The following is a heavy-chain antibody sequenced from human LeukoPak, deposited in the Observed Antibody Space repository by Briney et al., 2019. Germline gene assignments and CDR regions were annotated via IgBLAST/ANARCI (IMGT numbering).Heavy chain of an antibody. CDR2: INPNSGGT. Sequence: VASVKVSCKASGYTFTGYYMHWVRQAPGQGLEWMGWINPNSGGTNYAQKFQGRVTMTRDTSISTAYMELSRLRSDDTAVYYCARAASSSWFSDYWGQGTLVTVSS. V-gene: IGHV1-2*02. CDR3: ARAASSSWFSDY. J-gene: IGHJ4*02. D-gene: IGHD6-13*01. CDR1: GYTFTGYY.